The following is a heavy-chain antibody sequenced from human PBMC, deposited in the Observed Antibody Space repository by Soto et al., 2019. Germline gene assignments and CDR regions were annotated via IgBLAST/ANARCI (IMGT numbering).Heavy chain of an antibody. CDR1: GFTFTRYS. D-gene: IGHD6-19*01. V-gene: IGHV3-21*04. Sequence: XGSLSLSCAASGFTFTRYSMNWVRQAPGKGLEGVSSISSTTNYIYYGDSMKGRFTISRDNAKNSLYLEMNSLRSEDTAVYYCARAPIAVAGPTYYLYYGMDVWGQGNTVTVSS. CDR3: ARAPIAVAGPTYYLYYGMDV. J-gene: IGHJ6*02. CDR2: ISSTTNYI.